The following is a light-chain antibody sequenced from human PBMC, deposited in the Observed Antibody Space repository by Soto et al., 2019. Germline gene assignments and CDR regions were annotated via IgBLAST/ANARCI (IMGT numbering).Light chain of an antibody. CDR2: DVS. Sequence: QSALTQPASVSGSPGQSITISCTGTSSDVGGYNFVSWYQHHPGKAPKLMIYDVSNRPSGISDRFSGSKSGNTASLTITGLQAEDEADYHCSSYTSSSTSVVFGGGTKVTVL. CDR3: SSYTSSSTSVV. V-gene: IGLV2-14*03. CDR1: SSDVGGYNF. J-gene: IGLJ2*01.